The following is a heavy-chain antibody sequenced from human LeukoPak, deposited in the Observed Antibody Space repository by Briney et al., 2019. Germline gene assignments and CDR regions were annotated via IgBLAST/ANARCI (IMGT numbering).Heavy chain of an antibody. CDR1: GFTFSSYG. CDR2: ISYDGSNK. CDR3: AKRITYYYDSSGWDYFDY. J-gene: IGHJ4*02. D-gene: IGHD3-22*01. V-gene: IGHV3-30*18. Sequence: GGSLRLSCAASGFTFSSYGMHWVRQAPGKGLEWVAVISYDGSNKYYVDSVKGRLTISRDNAKNTLYLQMNSLRAEDTAVYYCAKRITYYYDSSGWDYFDYWGQGTLVTVSS.